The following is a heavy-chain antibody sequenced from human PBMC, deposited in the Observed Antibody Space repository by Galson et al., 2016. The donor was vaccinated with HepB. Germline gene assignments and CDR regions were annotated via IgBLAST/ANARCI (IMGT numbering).Heavy chain of an antibody. CDR1: GYTFTNYG. CDR2: ISAYNGDT. J-gene: IGHJ4*02. CDR3: ARGYYASGRSGLDY. D-gene: IGHD3-10*01. Sequence: QSGAEVKKPGASVKVSCKASGYTFTNYGISWVRQAPGQGLEWMGWISAYNGDTSYAQKLQGRVTMTTDTSTSTAYMELRSLRSVDTAVYYCARGYYASGRSGLDYWGEGTLVTVSS. V-gene: IGHV1-18*01.